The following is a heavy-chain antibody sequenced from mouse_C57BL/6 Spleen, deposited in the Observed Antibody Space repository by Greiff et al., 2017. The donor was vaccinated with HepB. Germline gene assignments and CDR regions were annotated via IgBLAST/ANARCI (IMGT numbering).Heavy chain of an antibody. Sequence: EVKLVESGGGLVQPGGSMKLSCVASGFTFSNYWMNWVRQSPEKGLEWVAQIRLKSDNYATHYAESVKGRFTISRDDSKSSVYLQMNNLRAEDTGIYYCTAYYSNYAVWNWGQGTTLTVSS. CDR3: TAYYSNYAVWN. CDR2: IRLKSDNYAT. J-gene: IGHJ2*01. D-gene: IGHD2-5*01. CDR1: GFTFSNYW. V-gene: IGHV6-3*01.